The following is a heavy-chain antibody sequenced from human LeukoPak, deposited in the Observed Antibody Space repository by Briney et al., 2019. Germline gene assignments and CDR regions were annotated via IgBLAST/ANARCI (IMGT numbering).Heavy chain of an antibody. CDR3: ARALYYDFWSGYRGYYYYYMDV. V-gene: IGHV3-48*01. CDR1: GFTFSSYS. D-gene: IGHD3-3*01. CDR2: ISSSSSTI. Sequence: GGSLRPSCAASGFTFSSYSMNWVRQAPGKGLEWVSYISSSSSTIYYADSVKGRFTISRDNAKNSLYLQMNSLRAEDTAVYYCARALYYDFWSGYRGYYYYYMDVWGKGTTVTVSS. J-gene: IGHJ6*03.